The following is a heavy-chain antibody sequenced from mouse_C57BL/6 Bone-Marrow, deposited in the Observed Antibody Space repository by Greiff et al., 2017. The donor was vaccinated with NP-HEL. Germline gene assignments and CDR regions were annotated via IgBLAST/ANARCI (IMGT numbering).Heavy chain of an antibody. J-gene: IGHJ4*01. D-gene: IGHD2-4*01. CDR2: INYDGSST. CDR3: AREGGLRRRTYAMDY. V-gene: IGHV5-16*01. Sequence: EVKLMESEGGLVQPGSSMKLSCTASGFTFSDYSMAWVRQVPEKGLEWVANINYDGSSTYYLDSFKSRFIISIDNAKNILYLQMSSLKSEDTATYYCAREGGLRRRTYAMDYWGQGTSVTVSS. CDR1: GFTFSDYS.